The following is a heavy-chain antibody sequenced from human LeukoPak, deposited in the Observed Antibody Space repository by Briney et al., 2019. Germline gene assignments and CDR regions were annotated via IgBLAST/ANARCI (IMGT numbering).Heavy chain of an antibody. CDR2: ISAYNGDT. CDR3: ARDHGEAGYPSFDY. D-gene: IGHD5-12*01. J-gene: IGHJ4*02. CDR1: GYSFISYG. V-gene: IGHV1-18*01. Sequence: ASVKVSCKPSGYSFISYGLSWVRQAPGQGLEWMGWISAYNGDTNYAQKFQGRVTLTTDTSTSTAYMELRRLRSDDTAVYYCARDHGEAGYPSFDYWGQGTLVTASS.